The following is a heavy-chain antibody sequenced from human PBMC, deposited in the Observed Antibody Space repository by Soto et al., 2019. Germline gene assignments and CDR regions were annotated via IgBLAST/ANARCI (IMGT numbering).Heavy chain of an antibody. CDR2: ITPTGAT. V-gene: IGHV3-23*01. D-gene: IGHD6-19*01. Sequence: GGSLRLSCAASGFTFSSYWMHWVRQAPGKGLEWVSTITPTGATFYGDTVKGRFTISRDNSRSTVFLQMNSLRAEDTAMYYCARTDKFNSQSSGWANRFDYWGQGTLVTVSS. CDR1: GFTFSSYW. J-gene: IGHJ4*02. CDR3: ARTDKFNSQSSGWANRFDY.